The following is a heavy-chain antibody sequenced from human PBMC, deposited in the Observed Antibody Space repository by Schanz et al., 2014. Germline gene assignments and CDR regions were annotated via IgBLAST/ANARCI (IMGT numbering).Heavy chain of an antibody. CDR2: IGNGGVTI. V-gene: IGHV3-11*01. J-gene: IGHJ4*02. CDR1: GFVFGDYF. Sequence: QVQVVQSGGGLVKPGGSLRLSCAASGFVFGDYFMAWIRQPPGRGLEWVSYIGNGGVTIYYADSVKGRFTISRDNAKNTLYVEMNSLRVEDTAVYYCAKTLFPGGTQTFGNWGRGTLVTVSS. D-gene: IGHD2-8*02. CDR3: AKTLFPGGTQTFGN.